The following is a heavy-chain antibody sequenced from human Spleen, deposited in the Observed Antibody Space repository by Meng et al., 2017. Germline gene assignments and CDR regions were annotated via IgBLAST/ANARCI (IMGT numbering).Heavy chain of an antibody. V-gene: IGHV4-61*02. CDR2: ISASGTT. J-gene: IGHJ5*02. Sequence: QGQVQEAGPGLGWPSQTPSLPCTVSGDSLTSGPYYWSWIRQPAGEGLEWLGRISASGTTNYNPSLNNRVTISLDTSKNQLSLKLSSVTAADTAVYYCARSSGTYYSWWFDPWGQGTLVTVSS. CDR1: GDSLTSGPYY. D-gene: IGHD3-10*01. CDR3: ARSSGTYYSWWFDP.